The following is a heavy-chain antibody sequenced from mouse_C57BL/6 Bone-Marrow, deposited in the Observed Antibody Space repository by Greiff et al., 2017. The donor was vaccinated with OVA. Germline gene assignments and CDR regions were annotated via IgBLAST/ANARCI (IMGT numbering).Heavy chain of an antibody. J-gene: IGHJ4*01. CDR2: IRSKSSNYAT. CDR1: GFTFNTYA. D-gene: IGHD2-4*01. Sequence: EVQLVESGGGLVQPKGSLKLSCAASGFTFNTYAMHWVRQAPGKGLEWVARIRSKSSNYATYYADSVKDRFTISRDDSQSMLYLQMNNLKTEDTAMYYCVREREVYDYDSYYAMDYWGQGTSVTVSS. V-gene: IGHV10-3*01. CDR3: VREREVYDYDSYYAMDY.